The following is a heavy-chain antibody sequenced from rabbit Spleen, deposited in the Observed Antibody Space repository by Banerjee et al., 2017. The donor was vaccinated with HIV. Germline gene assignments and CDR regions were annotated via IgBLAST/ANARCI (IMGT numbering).Heavy chain of an antibody. V-gene: IGHV1S40*01. CDR3: ARDLVAVIGWNFNL. Sequence: QSLEESGGDLVKPGASLTLTCTASGVSFSSSSYMCWVRQAPGKGLEWIACIDTGSSGFTYFATWAKGRFTCSKPSSTTVTLQMTSLTAADTATYFCARDLVAVIGWNFNLWGQGTLVTVS. J-gene: IGHJ4*01. CDR2: IDTGSSGFT. CDR1: GVSFSSSSY. D-gene: IGHD1-1*01.